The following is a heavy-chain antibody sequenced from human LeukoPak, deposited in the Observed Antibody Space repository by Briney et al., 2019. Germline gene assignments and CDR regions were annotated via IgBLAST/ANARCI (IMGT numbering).Heavy chain of an antibody. CDR1: GFTFSDYY. J-gene: IGHJ4*02. CDR3: ARDLMGIAGRGAFYY. CDR2: ISSSGSTT. Sequence: GGSLRLSCAASGFTFSDYYMSLIRQAPGKGLEWVSYISSSGSTTYYADSVKGRFTISRDNAKNSLYLQMNSLRAEDTAVYYCARDLMGIAGRGAFYYWGQGTMVTVSS. D-gene: IGHD6-13*01. V-gene: IGHV3-11*01.